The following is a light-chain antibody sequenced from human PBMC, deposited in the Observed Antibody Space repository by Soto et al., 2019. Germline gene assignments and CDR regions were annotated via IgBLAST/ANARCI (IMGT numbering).Light chain of an antibody. CDR1: QSVSSSY. Sequence: EIVLTQSPGTLSLSPGERATLSCRASQSVSSSYLAWYQQKPGQAPRLLIYGASSRATDIQDRFSGSGSGTDFTLTISRLEPEDFAVYYCQQYGSSLPYTFGQGTKLEIK. CDR3: QQYGSSLPYT. CDR2: GAS. V-gene: IGKV3-20*01. J-gene: IGKJ2*01.